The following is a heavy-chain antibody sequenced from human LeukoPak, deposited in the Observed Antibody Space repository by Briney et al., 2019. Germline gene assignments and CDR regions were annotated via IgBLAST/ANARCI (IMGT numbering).Heavy chain of an antibody. CDR3: ASGSTSCYRSCKYDY. D-gene: IGHD2-2*01. V-gene: IGHV1-2*02. CDR1: GYTFTGYY. CDR2: INPNSGGT. Sequence: ASVKVSCKASGYTFTGYYMHWVRQAPGQGLEWMGWINPNSGGTNYAQKFQGRITMTRDTSISTAYMELSRLRSDDTAVYYCASGSTSCYRSCKYDYWGQGTLVTVSS. J-gene: IGHJ4*02.